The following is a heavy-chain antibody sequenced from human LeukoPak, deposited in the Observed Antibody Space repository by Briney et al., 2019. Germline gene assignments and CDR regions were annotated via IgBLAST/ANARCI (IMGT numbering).Heavy chain of an antibody. CDR3: ATGTPYYDFWSGYLEYYYYGMDV. D-gene: IGHD3-3*01. J-gene: IGHJ6*02. V-gene: IGHV3-23*01. CDR2: IYDDNT. CDR1: GFTVSAYA. Sequence: LSGGSLRLSCAASGFTVSAYAMAWVRQAPGKGLEWVSTIYDDNTYYADSVKGRFAISTDNSKNTLYLQMNSLRAEDTAVYYCATGTPYYDFWSGYLEYYYYGMDVWGQGTTVTVSS.